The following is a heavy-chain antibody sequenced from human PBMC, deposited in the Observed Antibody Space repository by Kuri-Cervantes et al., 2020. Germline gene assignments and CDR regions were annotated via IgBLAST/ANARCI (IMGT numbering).Heavy chain of an antibody. CDR3: ARHQTSTIFGVVIISPPDY. D-gene: IGHD3-3*01. CDR2: INHSGST. CDR1: GGSFSGYY. J-gene: IGHJ4*02. V-gene: IGHV4-34*01. Sequence: SETLSLTCAVYGGSFSGYYWSWIRQPPGKGLEWIGEINHSGSTNYNPSLKSRVTISVDTSKNQFSLKLSSVTAADTAVYYCARHQTSTIFGVVIISPPDYWVQGTLVTVSS.